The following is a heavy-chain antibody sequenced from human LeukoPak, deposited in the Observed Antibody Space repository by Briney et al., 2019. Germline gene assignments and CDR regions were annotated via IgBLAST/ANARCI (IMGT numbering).Heavy chain of an antibody. CDR1: GGSFSGYY. J-gene: IGHJ3*02. V-gene: IGHV4-34*01. D-gene: IGHD2-2*01. CDR2: INHSGST. Sequence: SETLSLTCAVYGGSFSGYYWSWIRQPPGKGLEWIGEINHSGSTNYNPSLKSRVTISVDTSRNQFSLKLSSVTAADTAVYYCARSYCSSSSCYAVGAFDIWGQGTMVTVSS. CDR3: ARSYCSSSSCYAVGAFDI.